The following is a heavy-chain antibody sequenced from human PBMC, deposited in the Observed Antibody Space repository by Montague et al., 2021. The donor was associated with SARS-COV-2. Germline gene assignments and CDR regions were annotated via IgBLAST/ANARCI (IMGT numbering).Heavy chain of an antibody. D-gene: IGHD3-10*01. V-gene: IGHV4-39*02. J-gene: IGHJ4*02. CDR3: ARGMIRGVTTLFDY. CDR1: SGSIISSGYD. Sequence: SETLSLTCSVSSGSIISSGYDWGWIRQPPGKELEWIGNIYYSGTTYYNPSLQSRGTISVDTSKNHLSLRLSSVTAADTAVYFCARGMIRGVTTLFDYWGQGSQVTVSS. CDR2: IYYSGTT.